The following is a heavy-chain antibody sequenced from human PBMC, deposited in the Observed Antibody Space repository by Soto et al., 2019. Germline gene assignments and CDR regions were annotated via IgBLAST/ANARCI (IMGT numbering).Heavy chain of an antibody. V-gene: IGHV4-31*03. CDR2: IHYTGRT. CDR3: ARETTKGHYGDPYWYLDL. D-gene: IGHD4-17*01. J-gene: IGHJ2*01. Sequence: SETLSLTCTVSGGSISSGGDYWSWIRQHPGKGLEWIGYIHYTGRTFYNPSLKSRVTISVDTSKNQFSLKVSSLTAADMAVYYCARETTKGHYGDPYWYLDLWGRGTMVTV. CDR1: GGSISSGGDY.